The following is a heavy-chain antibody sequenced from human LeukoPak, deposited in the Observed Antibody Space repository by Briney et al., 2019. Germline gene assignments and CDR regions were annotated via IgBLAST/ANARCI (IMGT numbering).Heavy chain of an antibody. CDR2: ISSSSSYI. V-gene: IGHV3-21*01. CDR1: GFIFSSYS. D-gene: IGHD3-22*01. Sequence: GGSLRLSCAASGFIFSSYSMNWVRQAPGKGLEWVSSISSSSSYIYYADSVKGRFTISRDNAKNSLYLQMNSLRAEDTAVYYCARVRDSSGYYYDAFDIWGQGTMVTVSS. J-gene: IGHJ3*02. CDR3: ARVRDSSGYYYDAFDI.